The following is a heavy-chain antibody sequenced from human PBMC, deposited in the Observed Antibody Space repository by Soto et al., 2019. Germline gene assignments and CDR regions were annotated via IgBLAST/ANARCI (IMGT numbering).Heavy chain of an antibody. CDR3: ARGDRGAFDL. CDR2: IHSDGSST. D-gene: IGHD1-26*01. J-gene: IGHJ3*01. V-gene: IGHV3-74*03. CDR1: GFTFSYYW. Sequence: EVQLVESGGGFVQPGESLRLSCAASGFTFSYYWMHWVRQAPGKGLVWVSRIHSDGSSTTYADSVKGRFTISRDNAMNTVYLQMNSLRAEDTAVYYCARGDRGAFDLWGQGTVVTVSS.